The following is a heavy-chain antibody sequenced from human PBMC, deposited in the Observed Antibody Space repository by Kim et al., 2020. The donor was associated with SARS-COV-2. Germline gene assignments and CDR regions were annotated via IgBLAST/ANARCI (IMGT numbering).Heavy chain of an antibody. CDR3: AGGSGWLTDA. CDR1: GGSIGTYY. CDR2: ISSSGST. Sequence: SETLSLTCTVSGGSIGTYYYNWIRHSPQKGLEWIGHISSSGSTNYNPSLKSRVTISSDMPKNQFSLTLTSVTAADTAVYFCAGGSGWLTDAWGQGTLVTVSP. V-gene: IGHV4-59*13. J-gene: IGHJ5*02. D-gene: IGHD6-19*01.